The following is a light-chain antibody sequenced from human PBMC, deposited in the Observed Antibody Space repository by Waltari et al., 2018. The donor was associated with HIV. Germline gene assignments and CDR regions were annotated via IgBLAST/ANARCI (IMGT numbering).Light chain of an antibody. V-gene: IGLV1-51*01. CDR3: GTWESSLSVVV. J-gene: IGLJ2*01. CDR2: DNT. CDR1: TSNIGTNY. Sequence: QSVLTQPPSVSAPPGQRVTISCSGGTSNIGTNYVSWDQHVPGMAPRLLSYDNTKRASGLPARFSGAKSGTSVTLGITGRQTGDEADYYCGTWESSLSVVVFGGGTKLTVL.